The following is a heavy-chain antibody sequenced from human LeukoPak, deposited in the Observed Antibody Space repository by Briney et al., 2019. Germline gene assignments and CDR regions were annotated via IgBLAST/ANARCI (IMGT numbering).Heavy chain of an antibody. Sequence: GGSLRLSCAGSGFTLSNYWMSWIRQAPGKGLEWVANIKQDGSEKYYVDSVTGRFTISRDNANNSLYLQMIRLRTEDTAVYYCARWATSHDFWGQGTLVTVSS. CDR2: IKQDGSEK. CDR1: GFTLSNYW. V-gene: IGHV3-7*01. J-gene: IGHJ4*02. CDR3: ARWATSHDF.